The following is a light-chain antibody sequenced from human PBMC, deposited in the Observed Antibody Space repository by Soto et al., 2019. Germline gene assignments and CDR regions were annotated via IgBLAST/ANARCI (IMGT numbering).Light chain of an antibody. CDR2: GAS. J-gene: IGKJ4*01. V-gene: IGKV3-15*01. Sequence: IVLPQSPGTLSLSPGQRATLSCRASQSVSSNLAWYQQKLGQAPRLLIYGASTRATDIPPRFSGSGSGTEFTLTISSLQPEDFATYYCQQLNKYPSTFGGGTKVDIK. CDR1: QSVSSN. CDR3: QQLNKYPST.